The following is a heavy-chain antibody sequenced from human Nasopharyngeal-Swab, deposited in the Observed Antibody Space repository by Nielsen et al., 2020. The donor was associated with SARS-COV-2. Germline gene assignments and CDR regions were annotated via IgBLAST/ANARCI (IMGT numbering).Heavy chain of an antibody. Sequence: GESLKISCAASGFTFSSYAMNWVRQAPGKGLEWVAVIAYDGSNKYYADSVKGRLTISRDNSKNTLYLQMNSLRAEDTAVYYCARPYSGSYYGAFDIWGQGTMVTVSS. CDR3: ARPYSGSYYGAFDI. J-gene: IGHJ3*02. CDR2: IAYDGSNK. V-gene: IGHV3-30*04. D-gene: IGHD1-26*01. CDR1: GFTFSSYA.